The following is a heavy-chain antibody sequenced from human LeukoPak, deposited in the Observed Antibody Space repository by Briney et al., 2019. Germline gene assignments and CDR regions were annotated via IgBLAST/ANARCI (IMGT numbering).Heavy chain of an antibody. J-gene: IGHJ5*02. CDR3: ARHRDINCSGGSCYPGGFDP. CDR2: IYPGDSDT. V-gene: IGHV5-51*01. CDR1: GYRFTSYW. D-gene: IGHD2-15*01. Sequence: LGESLKISCKGSGYRFTSYWIGWVRQLPGKGLEWMGIIYPGDSDTRYSPSFQGQVTISADKSISTAYLQWSRLKASDTAMYYCARHRDINCSGGSCYPGGFDPWGQGTLVTVSS.